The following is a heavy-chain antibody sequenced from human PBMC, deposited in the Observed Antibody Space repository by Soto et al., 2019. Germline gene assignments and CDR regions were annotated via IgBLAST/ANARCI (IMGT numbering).Heavy chain of an antibody. CDR2: IYYSGST. V-gene: IGHV4-31*03. CDR3: ARWWSGSRQGFDP. D-gene: IGHD3-3*01. CDR1: GGSISSGDYY. Sequence: QVQLQESGPGLVKPSQTLSLTCTVSGGSISSGDYYWSWIRQHPGKGLEWIGYIYYSGSTYYNPSRKSRVNISVDTSKNQFSLKLSSVTAADTAVYYCARWWSGSRQGFDPWGQGTLVTVSS. J-gene: IGHJ5*02.